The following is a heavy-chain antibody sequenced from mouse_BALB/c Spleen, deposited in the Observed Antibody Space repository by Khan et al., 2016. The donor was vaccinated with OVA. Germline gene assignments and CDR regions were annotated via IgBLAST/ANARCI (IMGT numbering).Heavy chain of an antibody. CDR2: INPHIGET. J-gene: IGHJ2*01. V-gene: IGHV1-20*02. CDR3: ARKSGSDFDY. D-gene: IGHD1-3*01. CDR1: GYSFTGYF. Sequence: VQLQQSGPELVKPGASVKISCKASGYSFTGYFMNWVMQSHGKRLEWIGRINPHIGETFYNQKFQDKATLTVDEYSSTDHMALRRLASAESAVSYCARKSGSDFDYWGQGTTLTVSS.